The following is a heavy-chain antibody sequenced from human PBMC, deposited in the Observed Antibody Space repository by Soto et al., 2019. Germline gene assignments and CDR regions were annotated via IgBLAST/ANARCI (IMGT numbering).Heavy chain of an antibody. V-gene: IGHV4-39*01. CDR1: GGSISSSSYY. J-gene: IGHJ4*02. Sequence: SETLSLTCTVSGGSISSSSYYWGWIRQPPGKGLEWIGSIYYSGSTYYNPSLKSRVTISVDTSKNQFSLKLSSVTAADTAVYYCATSQQLVQDYWGKGTLVTVSS. CDR3: ATSQQLVQDY. CDR2: IYYSGST. D-gene: IGHD6-13*01.